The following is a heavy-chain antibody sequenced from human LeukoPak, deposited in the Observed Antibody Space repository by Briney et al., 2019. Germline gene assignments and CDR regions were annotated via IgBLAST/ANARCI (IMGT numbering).Heavy chain of an antibody. CDR2: IYYSGST. Sequence: SQTLSLTCTVSGGSISSGDYYWSWIRQPPGKGLEWIGYIYYSGSTYYNPSLKSRVTISVDTSKNQFSLKLSSVTAADTAVYYRARSNYDFWSGYYYYMDVWGKGTTVTVSS. D-gene: IGHD3-3*01. CDR1: GGSISSGDYY. CDR3: ARSNYDFWSGYYYYMDV. V-gene: IGHV4-30-4*08. J-gene: IGHJ6*03.